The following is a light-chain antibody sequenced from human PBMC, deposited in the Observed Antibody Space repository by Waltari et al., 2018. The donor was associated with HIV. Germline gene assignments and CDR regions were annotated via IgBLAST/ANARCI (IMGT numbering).Light chain of an antibody. J-gene: IGKJ2*01. V-gene: IGKV4-1*01. CDR3: QQYFTSPVT. CDR2: WAS. CDR1: QSILYSSSNKNS. Sequence: DIVMTQSPDSLAVSLGERATLNCKSIQSILYSSSNKNSLSWYQHKPGQPPKLLIYWASTRESGVPDRFSGSGSGTYFTLTISSLQAEDVAVYYCQQYFTSPVTFGQGTKLEIK.